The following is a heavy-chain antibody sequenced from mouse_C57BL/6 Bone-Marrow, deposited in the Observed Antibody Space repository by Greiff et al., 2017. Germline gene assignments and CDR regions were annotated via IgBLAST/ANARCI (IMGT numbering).Heavy chain of an antibody. CDR3: ARERGFYYGNAYARDY. J-gene: IGHJ4*01. Sequence: QVQLQQPGAELVKPGASVKLSCKASGYTFTSYWMHWVQPRPGRGLGWIGRIAPNSGGTKYNEKFKSKATLTVDKPSSTAYMQLSIRTSEDSAVYYCARERGFYYGNAYARDYWGQGTSVTVSS. D-gene: IGHD2-1*01. CDR2: IAPNSGGT. CDR1: GYTFTSYW. V-gene: IGHV1-72*01.